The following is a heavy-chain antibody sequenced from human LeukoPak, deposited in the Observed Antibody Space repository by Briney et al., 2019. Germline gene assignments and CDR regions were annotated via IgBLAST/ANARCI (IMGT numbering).Heavy chain of an antibody. Sequence: GGTLRLSCAASGLRFSDYYVSWIRQAPGKGLQWVSYISSGGDIMHYADSVKGRFTSSRDNAKNSGYLEMNSLGAEDTAVYYCATNLIGAGEYFQQWGQGTLVTVSS. J-gene: IGHJ1*01. CDR3: ATNLIGAGEYFQQ. CDR2: ISSGGDIM. V-gene: IGHV3-11*01. D-gene: IGHD2/OR15-2a*01. CDR1: GLRFSDYY.